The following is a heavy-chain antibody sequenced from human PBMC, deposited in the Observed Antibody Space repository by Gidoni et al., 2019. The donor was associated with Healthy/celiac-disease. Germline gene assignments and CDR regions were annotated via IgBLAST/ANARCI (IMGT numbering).Heavy chain of an antibody. CDR1: GGSFSGYY. CDR2: INHSGST. J-gene: IGHJ4*02. Sequence: QVQLQQWGAGLLKPSETLSLTCAVYGGSFSGYYWSWIRQPPGKGLEWIGEINHSGSTNYNPSLKSRVTISVDTSKNQFSLKLSSVTAADTAVYYCARWSIFGVVTTFFDYWGQGTLVTVSS. CDR3: ARWSIFGVVTTFFDY. D-gene: IGHD3-3*01. V-gene: IGHV4-34*01.